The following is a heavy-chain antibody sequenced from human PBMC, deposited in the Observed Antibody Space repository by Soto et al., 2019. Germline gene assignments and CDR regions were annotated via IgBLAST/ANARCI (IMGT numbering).Heavy chain of an antibody. J-gene: IGHJ4*02. CDR1: GFTFDDYA. CDR2: ISWNSGNL. V-gene: IGHV3-9*01. D-gene: IGHD4-17*01. CDR3: AKGASTTVFAFNDY. Sequence: EVQLVESGGGLVQPGRSLRLSCAASGFTFDDYAMHWVRQGPGKGLEWVSSISWNSGNLGYADSVKGRFTICRDNAKNSLYLQMNSLRGEDTALYYCAKGASTTVFAFNDYWGQGTLVTVSS.